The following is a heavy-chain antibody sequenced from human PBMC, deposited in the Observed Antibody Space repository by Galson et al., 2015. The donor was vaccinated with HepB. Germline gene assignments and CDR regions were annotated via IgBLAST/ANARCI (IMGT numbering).Heavy chain of an antibody. CDR1: GYTFTSYY. D-gene: IGHD6-13*01. Sequence: SVKVSCKASGYTFTSYYMHWVRQAPGQGLEWMGIINPSGGSTSYAQKLQGRVTMTRDTSTSTVYMELSSLRSEDTAVYYCARRAAAGSGWVDAFDIWGQGTMVTVSS. CDR2: INPSGGST. V-gene: IGHV1-46*04. CDR3: ARRAAAGSGWVDAFDI. J-gene: IGHJ3*02.